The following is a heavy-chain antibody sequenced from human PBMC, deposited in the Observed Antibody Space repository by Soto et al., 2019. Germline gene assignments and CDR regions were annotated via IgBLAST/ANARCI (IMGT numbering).Heavy chain of an antibody. J-gene: IGHJ5*01. CDR3: AMIPVDTSMISWFDP. CDR2: IYYSGST. Sequence: SETLSLTCTVSGDSVTSGNYYWSWIRQPPGKGLEWIGHIYYSGSTNYSPSRKSRVTISLDTSNNQFSLKVTSVTAADTAVYYCAMIPVDTSMISWFDPWGKGTLVTVSS. CDR1: GDSVTSGNYY. V-gene: IGHV4-61*01. D-gene: IGHD5-18*01.